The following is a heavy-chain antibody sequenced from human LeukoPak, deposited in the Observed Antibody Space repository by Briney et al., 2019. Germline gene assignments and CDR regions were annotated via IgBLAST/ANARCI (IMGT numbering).Heavy chain of an antibody. CDR1: GLTFSTSG. J-gene: IGHJ4*02. V-gene: IGHV3-21*06. CDR3: ATATNGRPYDY. Sequence: GGSLRLSCTPSGLTFSTSGFNWVRQAPGKGLEWLASIGPTGSHRYHADSIKGRFTISRENANIFLKLQSNSMRAEDTAVYYCATATNGRPYDYWGQGTLLTVSS. CDR2: IGPTGSHR. D-gene: IGHD1-14*01.